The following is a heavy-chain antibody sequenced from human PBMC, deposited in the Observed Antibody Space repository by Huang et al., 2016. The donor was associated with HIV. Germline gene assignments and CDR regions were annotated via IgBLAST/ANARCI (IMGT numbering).Heavy chain of an antibody. CDR2: ISYDAKTK. J-gene: IGHJ4*02. Sequence: QVQLVESGGGVVQPGRSLRISCAASGFTFSSFGMHWVRQGPGKGLGWVAVISYDAKTKYYADSVKGRFSISRDKSKTTVYLQLNSLRLEDTAVYYCAKGGSAAAVLDFWGQGTLVTVSS. V-gene: IGHV3-30*18. D-gene: IGHD6-13*01. CDR1: GFTFSSFG. CDR3: AKGGSAAAVLDF.